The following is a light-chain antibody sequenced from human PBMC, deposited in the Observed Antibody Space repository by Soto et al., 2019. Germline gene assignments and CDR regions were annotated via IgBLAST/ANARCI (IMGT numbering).Light chain of an antibody. CDR1: SSNIGGSS. V-gene: IGLV1-51*01. CDR3: GSWDSSLSAYV. CDR2: DDD. J-gene: IGLJ1*01. Sequence: QSALTQPPSVSAAPGQRVTISCSGSSSNIGGSSVSWYQQLPGTAPKLLIYDDDKRPSGIPDRFSGSKSGTSATLGITGFQTGDEADYYCGSWDSSLSAYVFGTGTKV.